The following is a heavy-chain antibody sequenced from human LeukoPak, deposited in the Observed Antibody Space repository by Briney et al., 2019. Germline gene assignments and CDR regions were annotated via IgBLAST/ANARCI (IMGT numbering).Heavy chain of an antibody. V-gene: IGHV3-23*01. J-gene: IGHJ3*02. CDR1: GFTFSSFA. CDR2: ISGSGGDT. Sequence: GGSLRLSCAASGFTFSSFAMSWIRQAPGKGLEWVSAISGSGGDTEYADSVKGRFTISRDNSKNTLNLQMNSLRVEDTAVYYCTKCTTTCYANAFHIWGQGTMVTVSS. D-gene: IGHD2-2*01. CDR3: TKCTTTCYANAFHI.